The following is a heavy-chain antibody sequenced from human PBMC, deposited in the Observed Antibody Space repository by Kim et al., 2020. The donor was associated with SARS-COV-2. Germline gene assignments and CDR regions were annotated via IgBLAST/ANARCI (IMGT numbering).Heavy chain of an antibody. J-gene: IGHJ5*02. D-gene: IGHD6-13*01. CDR3: ARLLLKNSWSWYGASWDL. Sequence: LKSRVTMSVDTSKNQFSLKLTSVTAADAAVYFCARLLLKNSWSWYGASWDLWGQGILVTVSS. V-gene: IGHV4-39*01.